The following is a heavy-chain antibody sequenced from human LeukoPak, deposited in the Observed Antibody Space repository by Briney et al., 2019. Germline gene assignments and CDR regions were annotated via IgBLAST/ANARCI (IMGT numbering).Heavy chain of an antibody. CDR3: ARDRAAAGLTGDY. D-gene: IGHD6-13*01. V-gene: IGHV3-30*02. Sequence: GGSLRLSCAASGFTFSSYWMSWVRQAPGKGLEWVAFIRYDGSNKYYADSVKGRFTISRDNSKNTLYLQMNSLRAEDTAVYYCARDRAAAGLTGDYWGQGTLVTVSS. CDR1: GFTFSSYW. J-gene: IGHJ4*02. CDR2: IRYDGSNK.